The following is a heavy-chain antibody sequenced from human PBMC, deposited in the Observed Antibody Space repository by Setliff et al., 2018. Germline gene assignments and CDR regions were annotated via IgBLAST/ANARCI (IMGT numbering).Heavy chain of an antibody. CDR3: ARGGKAADARKGLFEN. CDR2: INPGGGSA. D-gene: IGHD6-13*01. V-gene: IGHV1-46*01. J-gene: IGHJ4*02. CDR1: GYSFTSYY. Sequence: VASVKVSCKASGYSFTSYYIHWVRQAPGQGLEWMGIINPGGGSASVVDNFQDRVTMTRDTSTSTVYLDLSSLRSEDTAVYYCARGGKAADARKGLFENWGQGTLVTVSS.